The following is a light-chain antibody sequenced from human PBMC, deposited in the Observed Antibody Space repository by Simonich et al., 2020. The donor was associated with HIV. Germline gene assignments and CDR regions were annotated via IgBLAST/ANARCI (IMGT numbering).Light chain of an antibody. V-gene: IGKV3D-15*01. J-gene: IGKJ1*01. CDR3: QQYNNWPPWT. CDR1: QSVSSN. Sequence: EIVMTQSPATLSVSPGERATLSCRASQSVSSNLVWYQQKPGQAPRLLIYDASNRATGIPARFSGSGSGTDFTLTISSMQSEDFAVYYCQQYNNWPPWTFGQGTKVEIK. CDR2: DAS.